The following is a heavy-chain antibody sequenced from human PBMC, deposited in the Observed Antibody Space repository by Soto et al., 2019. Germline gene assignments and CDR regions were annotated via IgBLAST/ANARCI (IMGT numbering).Heavy chain of an antibody. CDR1: GYTFTNSG. CDR3: ARDMGFGLSDY. J-gene: IGHJ4*02. V-gene: IGHV1-18*01. D-gene: IGHD3-10*01. Sequence: ASVKVSCKASGYTFTNSGISWVRQAPGQGLEWMGWISTDNGNTNYAQHLQGRVTMTIDTSTSTAYMDLSSLRSEDTVVYYCARDMGFGLSDYWGQGTLVTVSS. CDR2: ISTDNGNT.